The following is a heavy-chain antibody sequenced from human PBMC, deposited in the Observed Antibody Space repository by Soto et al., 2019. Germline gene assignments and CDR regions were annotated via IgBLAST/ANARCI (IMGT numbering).Heavy chain of an antibody. D-gene: IGHD1-1*01. CDR2: INHSGST. J-gene: IGHJ2*01. V-gene: IGHV4-34*01. CDR1: GGSFSGYY. Sequence: PSETLSLTCAVYGGSFSGYYWTWIRQPPGTGLEWIGEINHSGSTNYNPSLKSRVTISVDTSKNQFSLKLTSVTAADTAVYYCGYGKHRDLHSFRTRRSSDL. CDR3: GYGKHRDLHSFRTRRSSDL.